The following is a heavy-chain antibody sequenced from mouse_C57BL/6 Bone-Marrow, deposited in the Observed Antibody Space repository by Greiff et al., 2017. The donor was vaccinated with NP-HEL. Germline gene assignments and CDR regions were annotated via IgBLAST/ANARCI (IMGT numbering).Heavy chain of an antibody. CDR2: ISNGGGST. J-gene: IGHJ3*01. Sequence: EVKVVESGGGLVQPGGSLKLSCAASGFTFSDYYMYWVRQTPEKRLEWVAYISNGGGSTYYPDTVKGRFTISRDNAKNTLYLQMSRLKSEDTAMYYCASPTYYYGSSYHFAYWGQGTLVTVSA. CDR3: ASPTYYYGSSYHFAY. V-gene: IGHV5-12*01. D-gene: IGHD1-1*01. CDR1: GFTFSDYY.